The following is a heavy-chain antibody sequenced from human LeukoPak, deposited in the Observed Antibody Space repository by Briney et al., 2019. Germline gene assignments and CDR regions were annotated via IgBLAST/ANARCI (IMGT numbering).Heavy chain of an antibody. CDR3: ARIVSAAKQYGDYVGLDY. J-gene: IGHJ4*02. Sequence: SVKVSCKASGGTFSSYAISWVRQAPGQGLEWMGGIIPIFGTANYAQKFQGRVTITADESTSTAYMELSSLRSEDTAVYRCARIVSAAKQYGDYVGLDYWGQGTLVTVSS. CDR1: GGTFSSYA. V-gene: IGHV1-69*13. CDR2: IIPIFGTA. D-gene: IGHD4-17*01.